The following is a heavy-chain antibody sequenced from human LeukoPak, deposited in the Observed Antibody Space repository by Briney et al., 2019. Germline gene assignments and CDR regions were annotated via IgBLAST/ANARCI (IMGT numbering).Heavy chain of an antibody. CDR3: AGYGSGGFDY. CDR1: GYSISSGYY. CDR2: IYHSGST. J-gene: IGHJ4*02. D-gene: IGHD3-10*01. Sequence: PSETLSLTCAVSGYSISSGYYWGWIRQPPGKGLEWIGSIYHSGSTYYNPSLKSRVTISVDTSKNQFSLKLSSVTAADTAVYYCAGYGSGGFDYWGREPWSPSPQ. V-gene: IGHV4-38-2*01.